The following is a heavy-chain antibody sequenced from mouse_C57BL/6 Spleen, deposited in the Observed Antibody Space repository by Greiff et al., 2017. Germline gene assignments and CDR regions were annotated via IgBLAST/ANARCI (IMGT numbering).Heavy chain of an antibody. V-gene: IGHV1-9*01. Sequence: QVQLQQSGAELMKPGASVKLSCKATGYTFTGYWIAWVKQRPGPGLEWIGEILPGSGSTNYNEKVKGKSTFTAANSTNTAYMQLSSLTTEDTAIYYCARSWVYYAMECWGQGTTVTVSS. CDR1: GYTFTGYW. CDR3: ARSWVYYAMEC. J-gene: IGHJ4*01. CDR2: ILPGSGST.